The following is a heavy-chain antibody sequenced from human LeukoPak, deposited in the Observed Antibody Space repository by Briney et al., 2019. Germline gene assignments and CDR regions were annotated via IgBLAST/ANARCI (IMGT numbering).Heavy chain of an antibody. CDR2: ISGSGGST. Sequence: GGSLRLSCAASGLTFSSYGMSWVRQAPGKGLEWVSAISGSGGSTYYADSVKGRFTISRDNSKNTLYLQMNSLRAENTAVYYCAKDLRSASSSWYEVHDAFDIWGQGTMVTVSS. D-gene: IGHD6-13*01. CDR3: AKDLRSASSSWYEVHDAFDI. V-gene: IGHV3-23*01. CDR1: GLTFSSYG. J-gene: IGHJ3*02.